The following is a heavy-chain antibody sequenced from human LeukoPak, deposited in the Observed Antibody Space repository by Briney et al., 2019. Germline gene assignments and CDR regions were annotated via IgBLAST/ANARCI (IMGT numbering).Heavy chain of an antibody. V-gene: IGHV4-59*08. Sequence: SETLSLTWTVSGGSVSSYYWGWIRQFPGKGLDFIGFTYHTATSNYNPSLKSRVSMSIDMSKNALYLNLSSVTAADTAIYYCARHSSGFYSPFFDYWGRGALVTVSS. J-gene: IGHJ4*02. CDR2: TYHTATS. CDR1: GGSVSSYY. CDR3: ARHSSGFYSPFFDY. D-gene: IGHD3-22*01.